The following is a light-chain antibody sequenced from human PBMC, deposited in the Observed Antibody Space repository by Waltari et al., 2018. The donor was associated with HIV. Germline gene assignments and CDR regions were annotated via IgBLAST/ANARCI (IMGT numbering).Light chain of an antibody. CDR3: QSYDNRLSVPYV. CDR2: GNI. J-gene: IGLJ1*01. CDR1: RATIGPDSD. V-gene: IGLV1-40*01. Sequence: QSVLTQPPSVSGAQGQGVTIPCPGSRATIGPDSDVHWYRQLHGGAPKLLIYGNINRPSGVPDRFSGSKSGTSASLAITGLQAEDEAVYYCQSYDNRLSVPYVFGTGTKVTGL.